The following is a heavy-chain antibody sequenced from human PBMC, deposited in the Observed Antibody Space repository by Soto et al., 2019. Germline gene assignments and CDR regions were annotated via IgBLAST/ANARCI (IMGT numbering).Heavy chain of an antibody. J-gene: IGHJ4*02. CDR1: GIPFGNSG. Sequence: RGSLRLSCVVSGIPFGNSGMGWFRQAPGKGLEWISSISSSSSSILYADSVKARFTISRDNAKNSLYLQMNSLRDDDTALYFGASERYYDGLQYYWGQGPQVTVSS. D-gene: IGHD3-16*01. CDR2: ISSSSSSI. CDR3: ASERYYDGLQYY. V-gene: IGHV3-48*02.